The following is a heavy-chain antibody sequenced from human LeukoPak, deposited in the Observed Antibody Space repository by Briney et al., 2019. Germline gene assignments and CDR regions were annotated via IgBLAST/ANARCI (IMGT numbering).Heavy chain of an antibody. CDR3: TTSRYNFWSGFTY. Sequence: SVKVSCKASGGTFSSYAISWVRQAPGQGLEWMGRIIPILGIASYAQKFQGRVTITADKSTSTAYMELSSLRSDDTAVYYCTTSRYNFWSGFTYWGQGTLVTVSS. V-gene: IGHV1-69*04. D-gene: IGHD3-3*01. CDR1: GGTFSSYA. J-gene: IGHJ4*02. CDR2: IIPILGIA.